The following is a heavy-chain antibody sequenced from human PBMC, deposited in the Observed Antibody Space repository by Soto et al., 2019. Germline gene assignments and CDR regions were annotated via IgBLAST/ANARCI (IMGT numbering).Heavy chain of an antibody. Sequence: QVQLVESGGAVVQPGRSLRLSCAASGLSIRNYALHWVRQAPGKGLEWMAGISYDGRTTWYADSVKGRFTISRDNSKNTLYLQMNNLRIEDTALHYCAREADDFDIWGQGTMVTVSS. CDR2: ISYDGRTT. CDR1: GLSIRNYA. J-gene: IGHJ3*02. CDR3: AREADDFDI. V-gene: IGHV3-30*04.